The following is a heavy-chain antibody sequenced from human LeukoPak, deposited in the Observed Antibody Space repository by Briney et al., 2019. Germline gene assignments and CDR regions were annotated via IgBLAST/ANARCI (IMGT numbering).Heavy chain of an antibody. J-gene: IGHJ4*02. Sequence: GALRLSCAASGFTSGSYAMTWVRQAPGKGLEWVSTISDSGSSTYYADSVKGRFTISRDNSKNTLFLRMNGLRAGDTAVYYCARDVPGIAVTGTSDYWGQGTLVTVSS. V-gene: IGHV3-23*01. D-gene: IGHD6-19*01. CDR3: ARDVPGIAVTGTSDY. CDR1: GFTSGSYA. CDR2: ISDSGSST.